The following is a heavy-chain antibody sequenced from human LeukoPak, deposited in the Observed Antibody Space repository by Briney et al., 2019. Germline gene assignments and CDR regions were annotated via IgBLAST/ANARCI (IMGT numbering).Heavy chain of an antibody. Sequence: GASVKVSSKASGYTFTSYGISWVRQAPGQGLECMGWISAYNGNTNYAQKLQGGVTMTTDTSTSTAYMELRSLRSDDTAVYYCARARYYDYVWGIFDYYYYMDVWGKGTTVTVSS. CDR1: GYTFTSYG. V-gene: IGHV1-18*01. CDR3: ARARYYDYVWGIFDYYYYMDV. D-gene: IGHD3-16*01. J-gene: IGHJ6*03. CDR2: ISAYNGNT.